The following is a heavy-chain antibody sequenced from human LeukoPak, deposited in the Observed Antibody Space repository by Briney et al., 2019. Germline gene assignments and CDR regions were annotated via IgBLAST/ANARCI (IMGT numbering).Heavy chain of an antibody. D-gene: IGHD1-14*01. Sequence: APVKVSCKTSGYNFVIYGISWVRQAPGQGLEWMGRIGANNGNTNYAQKYQGRVTVTADTSTSTAYMELRSLRSDDTAVYYCARDLDNRNDMYYLDWWGQGTLVTVSS. J-gene: IGHJ4*02. CDR3: ARDLDNRNDMYYLDW. CDR1: GYNFVIYG. CDR2: IGANNGNT. V-gene: IGHV1-18*01.